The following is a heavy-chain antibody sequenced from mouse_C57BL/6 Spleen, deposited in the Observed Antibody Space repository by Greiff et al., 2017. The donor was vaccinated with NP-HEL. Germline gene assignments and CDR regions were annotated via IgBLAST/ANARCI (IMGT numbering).Heavy chain of an antibody. CDR3: ATYYYGSSGAMDY. CDR1: GYTFTSYW. CDR2: IHPNSGST. V-gene: IGHV1-64*01. Sequence: QVQLQQSGAELVKPGASVKLSCKASGYTFTSYWMHWVKQRPGQGLEWIGMIHPNSGSTNYNEKFKSKATLTVDKSSSTAYMQLSSLTSEDSAVYYCATYYYGSSGAMDYWGQGTSVTVSS. D-gene: IGHD1-1*01. J-gene: IGHJ4*01.